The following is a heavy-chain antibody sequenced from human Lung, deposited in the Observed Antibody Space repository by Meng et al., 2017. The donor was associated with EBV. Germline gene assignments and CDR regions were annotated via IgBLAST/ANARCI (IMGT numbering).Heavy chain of an antibody. Sequence: EVQLVDSGGGLIKPGGSLRLSCAASGFTFRNAWMSWVLQAPGKGLEWVGRIKSKTDGGTTDYAAPVKGRFTISRDDSKNTLYLQMNSLKTEDTAVYYCTRWSYGGTAHWGQGTMVTVSA. J-gene: IGHJ4*02. CDR2: IKSKTDGGTT. CDR1: GFTFRNAW. D-gene: IGHD4-23*01. CDR3: TRWSYGGTAH. V-gene: IGHV3-15*01.